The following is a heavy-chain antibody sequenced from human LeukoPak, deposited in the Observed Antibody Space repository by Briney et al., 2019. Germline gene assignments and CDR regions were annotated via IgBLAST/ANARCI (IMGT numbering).Heavy chain of an antibody. CDR3: ARGGVLPAAIDH. J-gene: IGHJ4*02. CDR1: GGFLNSYY. CDR2: IYYSGST. Sequence: SETLSLTCTVSGGFLNSYYWSWIRQPPGKGLEWIGYIYYSGSTNYNASLMSRGTISVVTSNNQFSLKLSFGPAVDTAVAYYARGGVLPAAIDHGGQGTLVTVSS. V-gene: IGHV4-59*01. D-gene: IGHD2-2*02.